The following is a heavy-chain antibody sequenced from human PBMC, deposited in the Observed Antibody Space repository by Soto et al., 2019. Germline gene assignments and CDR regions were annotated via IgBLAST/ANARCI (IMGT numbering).Heavy chain of an antibody. V-gene: IGHV1-3*01. D-gene: IGHD2-2*01. CDR3: ARGYMCSSTSCPWATWFDP. Sequence: ASVKVSCKASGYTFTSYAMHWVRQAPGQRLEWMGWINAGNGNTKYSQRFQGRVTITRDTSASTAYMELSSLRSEDTAVYYCARGYMCSSTSCPWATWFDPWGQGTLVTVSS. J-gene: IGHJ5*02. CDR2: INAGNGNT. CDR1: GYTFTSYA.